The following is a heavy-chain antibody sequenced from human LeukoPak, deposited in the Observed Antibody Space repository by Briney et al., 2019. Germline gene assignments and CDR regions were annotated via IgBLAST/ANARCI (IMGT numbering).Heavy chain of an antibody. J-gene: IGHJ4*02. D-gene: IGHD6-13*01. V-gene: IGHV4-30-4*08. CDR1: GGSINSGAYY. Sequence: SQTLSLTCTVSGGSINSGAYYWNWIRQPPGKGLEWIGHIYYSGSTYYNPSLKSRITISVDTSKSQFSLKLSSVTDADTAVYYCASSSWYYFDYWGQGTLVTVSS. CDR3: ASSSWYYFDY. CDR2: IYYSGST.